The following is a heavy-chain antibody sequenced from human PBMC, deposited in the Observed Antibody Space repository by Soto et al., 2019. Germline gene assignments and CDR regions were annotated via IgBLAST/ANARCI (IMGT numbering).Heavy chain of an antibody. CDR1: GGSFSGYY. CDR3: ACREGYLHYCRRWYEY. CDR2: INHSGST. Sequence: SETLSLTCAVYGGSFSGYYWSWIRQPPGEGLEWIGEINHSGSTNYNPSLKSRVTISVDTSKNQFSLKLSSVTAADTAVYYCACREGYLHYCRRWYEYWGQGTLVTVSS. D-gene: IGHD2-15*01. J-gene: IGHJ4*02. V-gene: IGHV4-34*01.